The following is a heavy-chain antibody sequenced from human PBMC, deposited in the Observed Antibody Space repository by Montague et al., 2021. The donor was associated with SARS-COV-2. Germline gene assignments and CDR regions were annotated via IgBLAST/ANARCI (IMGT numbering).Heavy chain of an antibody. Sequence: SETLSLTCTVSGGSISSSSYYWGWIRQPPGKGLEWIGSIYYSGSTYYNPSLKSRVTISVDTSKNQLSLKLSSVTAADTAVYYCARHYYGSGSYYLGEFDXGGQGTLVTVSS. V-gene: IGHV4-39*01. CDR2: IYYSGST. D-gene: IGHD3-10*01. CDR3: ARHYYGSGSYYLGEFDX. CDR1: GGSISSSSYY. J-gene: IGHJ4*02.